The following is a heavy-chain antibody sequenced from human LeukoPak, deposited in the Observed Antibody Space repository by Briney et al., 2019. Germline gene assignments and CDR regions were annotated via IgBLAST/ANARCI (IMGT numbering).Heavy chain of an antibody. D-gene: IGHD1-26*01. CDR3: ARDKIVGASKFDY. V-gene: IGHV3-7*01. CDR1: GFTFSNYW. Sequence: GGSLRLSCAVSGFTFSNYWMSWVRQAPGKGLEWVAYIKQDESEKYYVDSVKGRFTISRDNAKNSLYLQMNSLRAEDTAIYYCARDKIVGASKFDYWGQGTLVTVSS. J-gene: IGHJ4*02. CDR2: IKQDESEK.